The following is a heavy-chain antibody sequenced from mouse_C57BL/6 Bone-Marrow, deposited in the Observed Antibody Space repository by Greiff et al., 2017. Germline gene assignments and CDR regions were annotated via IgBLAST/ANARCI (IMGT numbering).Heavy chain of an antibody. CDR1: GFNINDDY. V-gene: IGHV14-4*01. Sequence: EVQLQQSGAELVRPGASVKLSCTASGFNINDDYMHWVKQRPEQGLEWIGWIDPENGDTEYASKFQGKATITADTSSNTAYLQLSSLTSEDTAVYYCTPTVVAKGGYWGQGTTLTVSS. J-gene: IGHJ2*01. CDR2: IDPENGDT. D-gene: IGHD1-1*01. CDR3: TPTVVAKGGY.